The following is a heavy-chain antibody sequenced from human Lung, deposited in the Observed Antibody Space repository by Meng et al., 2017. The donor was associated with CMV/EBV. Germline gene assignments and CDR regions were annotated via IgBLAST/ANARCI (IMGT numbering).Heavy chain of an antibody. J-gene: IGHJ5*02. D-gene: IGHD1-1*01. CDR1: GDSVSSNSAA. CDR2: TYYRSKWYN. CDR3: TRGDWNDVRLEP. Sequence: QXXXLTXAISGDSVSSNSAAWNWIRQSPSRGLEWLGRTYYRSKWYNDYAVSVKSRISINPDTSKNQFSLQLNSVTPDDTAVYYCTRGDWNDVRLEPWGQGTXVTVSS. V-gene: IGHV6-1*01.